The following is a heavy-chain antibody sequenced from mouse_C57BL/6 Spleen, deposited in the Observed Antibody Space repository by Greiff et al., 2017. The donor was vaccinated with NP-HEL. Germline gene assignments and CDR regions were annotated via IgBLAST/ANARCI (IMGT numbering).Heavy chain of an antibody. Sequence: EVKLMESGGGLVKPGGSLRLSCAASGFTFSDYGMHWVRQAPEKGLEWVAYISSGSSTIYYADTVKGRFTISRANAKNTLFVQMTSLRSEDTAMYYCARHYSKNWYFDVWGTGTTVTVSS. CDR3: ARHYSKNWYFDV. J-gene: IGHJ1*03. CDR1: GFTFSDYG. V-gene: IGHV5-17*01. D-gene: IGHD2-5*01. CDR2: ISSGSSTI.